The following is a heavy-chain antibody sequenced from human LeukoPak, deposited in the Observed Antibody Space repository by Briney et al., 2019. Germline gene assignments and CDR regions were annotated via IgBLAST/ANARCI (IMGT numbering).Heavy chain of an antibody. CDR2: ITSGSSYI. J-gene: IGHJ6*03. V-gene: IGHV3-21*01. CDR1: GFSFSTYN. Sequence: PGGSLRLSCAASGFSFSTYNMNWVRQAPGQRLEWVSSITSGSSYIYYADSVKGRFTISRDNAKSSLYLQMDSLRAEDTAVYYCARDPYSGNYGAYYYYYMDVWGKGTTVTISS. CDR3: ARDPYSGNYGAYYYYYMDV. D-gene: IGHD1-26*01.